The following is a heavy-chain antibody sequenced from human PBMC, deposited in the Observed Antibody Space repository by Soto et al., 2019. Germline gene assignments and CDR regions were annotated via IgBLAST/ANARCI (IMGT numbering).Heavy chain of an antibody. Sequence: GGSLRLSCAASGFTFSSYAMHWVRQAPGKGLEWVAVISYDGSNKYYADSVKGRFTISRDNSKNTLYLQMNSLRAEDTAVYYCARDGPVQSSSWYFSENWFDPWGQGTLVTVSS. CDR2: ISYDGSNK. D-gene: IGHD6-13*01. V-gene: IGHV3-30-3*01. CDR1: GFTFSSYA. CDR3: ARDGPVQSSSWYFSENWFDP. J-gene: IGHJ5*02.